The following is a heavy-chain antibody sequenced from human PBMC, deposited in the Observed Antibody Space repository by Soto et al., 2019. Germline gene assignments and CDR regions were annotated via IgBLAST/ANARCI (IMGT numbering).Heavy chain of an antibody. Sequence: PSETLSLTCTVSGDSISAYSWSWVRQPPGKGLEWIGNTHYNGNTKYNPSLKSRVTMSVDTSKNQFSLKLISVTAADTANYFCARANLKTAGSGSDYYIHSWGPGILVTVSS. CDR1: GDSISAYS. CDR2: THYNGNT. CDR3: ARANLKTAGSGSDYYIHS. D-gene: IGHD3-10*01. V-gene: IGHV4-59*12. J-gene: IGHJ4*02.